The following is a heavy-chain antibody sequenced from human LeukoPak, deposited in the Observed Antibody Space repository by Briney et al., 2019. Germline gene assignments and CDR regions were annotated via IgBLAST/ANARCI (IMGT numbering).Heavy chain of an antibody. J-gene: IGHJ4*02. CDR2: ISYDGSNK. CDR1: GFTFSSYG. CDR3: AKVRVVFNWNYAYYFDS. Sequence: PGGSLRLSCAASGFTFSSYGMHWVRQAPGKGLEWVAVISYDGSNKYYADSVKGRLTISRDNSKNTLYLQMNSLRAEDTAVYYCAKVRVVFNWNYAYYFDSWGQGTLVTVSS. V-gene: IGHV3-30*18. D-gene: IGHD1-7*01.